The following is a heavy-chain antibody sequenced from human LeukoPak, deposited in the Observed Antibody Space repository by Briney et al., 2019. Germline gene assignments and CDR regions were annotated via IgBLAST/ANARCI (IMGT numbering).Heavy chain of an antibody. J-gene: IGHJ4*02. CDR3: ARRGGSLSGY. CDR1: GFTFSSYE. Sequence: GGSLRLSCAAPGFTFSSYEMNWVRQAPGKGLEWVSYISSSGGTTFYADSVKGRFTISRDNAKNPLYLQMNSLRAEDTAVYYCARRGGSLSGYWGQGTLVTVSS. V-gene: IGHV3-48*03. D-gene: IGHD1-26*01. CDR2: ISSSGGTT.